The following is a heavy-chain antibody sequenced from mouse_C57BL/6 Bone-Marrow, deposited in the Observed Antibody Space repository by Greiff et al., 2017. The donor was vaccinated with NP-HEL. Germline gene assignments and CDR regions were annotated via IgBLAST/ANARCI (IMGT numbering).Heavy chain of an antibody. Sequence: LQPGAELVKPGASVKMSCKASGYTFTSYWITWVKQRPGQGLEWIGDIYPGSGSTNYNEKFKSKATLTVDTSSSTAYMQLSSLTSEDSAVYYCARDYYSNYEGYWGQGTTLTVSS. CDR1: GYTFTSYW. CDR3: ARDYYSNYEGY. D-gene: IGHD2-5*01. V-gene: IGHV1-55*01. J-gene: IGHJ2*01. CDR2: IYPGSGST.